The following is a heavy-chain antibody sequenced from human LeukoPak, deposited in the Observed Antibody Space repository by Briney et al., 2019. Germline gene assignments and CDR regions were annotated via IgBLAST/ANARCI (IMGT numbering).Heavy chain of an antibody. D-gene: IGHD6-13*01. Sequence: SETLSLTCTVSGGSISSYYWSWIRQPPGKGLEWIGYIYYSGSTNYNPSLKSRVTISVDTSKNQFSLKLSSATAADTAVYYCARRGSSSWVYFDCWGQGTLVTVSS. CDR3: ARRGSSSWVYFDC. J-gene: IGHJ4*02. CDR2: IYYSGST. V-gene: IGHV4-59*08. CDR1: GGSISSYY.